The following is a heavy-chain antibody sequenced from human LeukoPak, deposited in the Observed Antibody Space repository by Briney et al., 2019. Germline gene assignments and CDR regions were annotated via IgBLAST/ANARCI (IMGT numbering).Heavy chain of an antibody. J-gene: IGHJ5*02. CDR3: ARCGGYCSGGGPNWFDP. V-gene: IGHV5-10-1*01. Sequence: GAYLKISCKGSGYSFTSYWISWVRRMPGKGLEWMGRIDPSDSYTNYSPSFQGHVTISADKSISTAYLQWSSLKASDTAMYYCARCGGYCSGGGPNWFDPWGQGTLVTVSS. D-gene: IGHD2-15*01. CDR1: GYSFTSYW. CDR2: IDPSDSYT.